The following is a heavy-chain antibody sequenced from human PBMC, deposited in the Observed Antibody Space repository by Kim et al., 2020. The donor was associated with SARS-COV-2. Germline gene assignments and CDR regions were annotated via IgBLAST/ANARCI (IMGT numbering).Heavy chain of an antibody. D-gene: IGHD3-16*01. Sequence: SYPQKFQGRGTVTRDKSTSTVYMELSSLRSEDTAVYYCAREGPNTYYFDYWGQGTLVTVSS. V-gene: IGHV1-46*01. J-gene: IGHJ4*02. CDR3: AREGPNTYYFDY.